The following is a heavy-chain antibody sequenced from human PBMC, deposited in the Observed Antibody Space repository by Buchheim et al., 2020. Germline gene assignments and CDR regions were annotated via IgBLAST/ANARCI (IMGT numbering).Heavy chain of an antibody. CDR2: IYYSGST. J-gene: IGHJ4*02. CDR1: GGSISSSSYH. D-gene: IGHD3-22*01. Sequence: QLQLQESGPGLVKPSETLSLTCTVSGGSISSSSYHWGWIRQPTGKGLEWIGSIYYSGSTYYNPSLRSRVTISLDTSQNQFSLKLSSVTAADTAVYYCARETQGYYYDSSGYYADYWGQGTL. CDR3: ARETQGYYYDSSGYYADY. V-gene: IGHV4-39*07.